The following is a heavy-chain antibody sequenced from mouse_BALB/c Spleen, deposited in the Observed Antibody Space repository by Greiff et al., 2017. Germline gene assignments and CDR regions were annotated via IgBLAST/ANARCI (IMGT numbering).Heavy chain of an antibody. Sequence: QVQLKESGPGLVAPSQSLSITCTVSGFSLTSYGVHWVRQPPGKGLEWLGVIWAGGSTNYNSALMSRLSISKDNSKSQVFLKMNSLQTDDTAMYYCASPNYYGSSYTFAYWGQGTLVTVSA. CDR3: ASPNYYGSSYTFAY. V-gene: IGHV2-9*02. CDR1: GFSLTSYG. J-gene: IGHJ3*01. CDR2: IWAGGST. D-gene: IGHD1-1*01.